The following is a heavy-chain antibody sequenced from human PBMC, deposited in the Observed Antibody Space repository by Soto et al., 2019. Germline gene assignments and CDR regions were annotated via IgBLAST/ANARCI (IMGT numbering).Heavy chain of an antibody. Sequence: SETLSLTCTVSGGSISSGGYYWSWIRQHPGKGLEWIGYIYYSGSTYYNTSLKSRDTISVDTSKNQFYLKLSTVTAADTAVYYCARDLWGYCGTDCYPLDVWGQGTTVTVSS. CDR2: IYYSGST. J-gene: IGHJ6*02. D-gene: IGHD2-21*02. V-gene: IGHV4-31*03. CDR1: GGSISSGGYY. CDR3: ARDLWGYCGTDCYPLDV.